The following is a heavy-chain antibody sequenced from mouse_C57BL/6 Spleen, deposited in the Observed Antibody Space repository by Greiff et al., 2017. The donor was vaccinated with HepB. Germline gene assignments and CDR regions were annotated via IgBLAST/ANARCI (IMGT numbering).Heavy chain of an antibody. CDR2: IDTSDSYT. D-gene: IGHD1-1*01. CDR1: GYTFTSYW. Sequence: QVQLQQPGAELVKPGASVKLSCKASGYTFTSYWMQWVKQRPGQGLEWIGEIDTSDSYTNYNQKVKGKATLTVDTSSSTAYMQLSSLTSEDSAVYYCARGGRGSFDYWGQGTTLTVSS. V-gene: IGHV1-50*01. J-gene: IGHJ2*01. CDR3: ARGGRGSFDY.